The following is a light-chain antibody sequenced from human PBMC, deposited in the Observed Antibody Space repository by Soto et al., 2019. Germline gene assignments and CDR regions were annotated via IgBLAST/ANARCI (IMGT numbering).Light chain of an antibody. J-gene: IGLJ1*01. CDR1: SSDVGSYNL. CDR2: EGS. Sequence: QSVLTQPASVSGSPGQSITISCTGTSSDVGSYNLVPWYQQHPGKAPKLMIYEGSKRPSGVSNRFSGSKSGNTASLTISGLQAEDEADYYCCSYAGSSTYVFGT. V-gene: IGLV2-23*01. CDR3: CSYAGSSTYV.